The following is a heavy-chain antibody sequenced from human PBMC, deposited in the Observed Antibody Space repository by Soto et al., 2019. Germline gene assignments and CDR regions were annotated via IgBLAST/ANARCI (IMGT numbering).Heavy chain of an antibody. Sequence: GASVKVFCKAAGYTFSTYTMNWVRQAPGQSLEWMGWINAGSGNTKYSQNFQGRVSITRDTSASTVYMELTGLKSEDTAVYYCARDTETLGPRANDALDIWGQGTMVTVSS. CDR1: GYTFSTYT. J-gene: IGHJ3*02. CDR3: ARDTETLGPRANDALDI. V-gene: IGHV1-3*01. CDR2: INAGSGNT. D-gene: IGHD3-3*02.